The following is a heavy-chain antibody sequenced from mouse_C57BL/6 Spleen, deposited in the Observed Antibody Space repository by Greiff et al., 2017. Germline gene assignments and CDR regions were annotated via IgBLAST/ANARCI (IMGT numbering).Heavy chain of an antibody. J-gene: IGHJ3*01. CDR1: GFTFSSYG. CDR2: ISSGGSYT. CDR3: ARHPVAY. V-gene: IGHV5-6*03. Sequence: EVKLMESGGGLVKPGGSLKLSCAASGFTFSSYGMSWVRQTPDKRLEWVATISSGGSYTYYPDSVKGRFTISRDNAKNTLYLQMSSLKSEDTAMYYCARHPVAYWGQGTLVTVSA.